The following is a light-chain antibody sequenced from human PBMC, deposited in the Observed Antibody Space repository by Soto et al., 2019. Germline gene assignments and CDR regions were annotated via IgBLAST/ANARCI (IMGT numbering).Light chain of an antibody. Sequence: EIVLTQSPATLSLSPGERATLSCRASQSVSSYLAWYQHKPGQAPRLLIYDAFNRATGVPVRFSGSGSGTDFTLTISSLEPEDVAVYYCQQRSNWAPITFGPGTKVDIK. CDR1: QSVSSY. J-gene: IGKJ3*01. CDR3: QQRSNWAPIT. CDR2: DAF. V-gene: IGKV3-11*01.